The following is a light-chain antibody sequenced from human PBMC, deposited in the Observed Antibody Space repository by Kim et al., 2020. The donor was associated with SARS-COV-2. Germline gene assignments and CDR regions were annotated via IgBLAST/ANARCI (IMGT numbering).Light chain of an antibody. CDR3: YSTDSSGNHRV. CDR1: ALPKKY. CDR2: EDS. J-gene: IGLJ3*02. V-gene: IGLV3-10*01. Sequence: SPGQTARITCSGDALPKKYAYWYQQKSGQAPVLVIYEDSKRPSGIPERFSGSSSETMDTLTISGAQVEDEADYYCYSTDSSGNHRVFGGGTQLTVL.